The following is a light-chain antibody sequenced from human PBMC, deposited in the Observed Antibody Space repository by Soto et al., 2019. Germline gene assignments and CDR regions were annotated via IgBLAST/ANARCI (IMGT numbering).Light chain of an antibody. CDR1: SSNIGRDT. J-gene: IGLJ3*02. Sequence: QLVLTQPPSASGTPGQRVTISCSGSSSNIGRDTVNWYQQLPGTAPKLLIYSNNQRPSGVPDRFSGSKSGTSASLAISGLRSEDEADYYCAAWDDSLSGWVFGGGTKLTVL. V-gene: IGLV1-44*01. CDR3: AAWDDSLSGWV. CDR2: SNN.